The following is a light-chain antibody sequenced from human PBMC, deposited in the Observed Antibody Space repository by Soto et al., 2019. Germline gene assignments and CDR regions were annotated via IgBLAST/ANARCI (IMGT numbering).Light chain of an antibody. CDR2: DAS. Sequence: EIVLTQSPATLSLSPGDRATLSCRASESVSSYLAWYQQKPGQAPRLLSYDASNRATGIPARFSGSGSGTDFTLTISSLEPEDFAVYYCQQRSYWWSFGQGTKVEVK. CDR1: ESVSSY. CDR3: QQRSYWWS. V-gene: IGKV3-11*01. J-gene: IGKJ1*01.